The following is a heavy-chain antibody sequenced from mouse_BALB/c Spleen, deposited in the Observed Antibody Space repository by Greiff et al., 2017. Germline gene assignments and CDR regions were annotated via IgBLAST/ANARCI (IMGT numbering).Heavy chain of an antibody. CDR2: ISYDGSN. Sequence: EVQLQQSGPGLVKPSQSLSLTCSVTGYSITSGYYWNWIRQFPGNKLEWMGYISYDGSNNYNPSLKNRISITRDTSKNQFFLKLNSVTTEDTATYYCARDRDDYDGGAFDYWGQGTTLTVSS. D-gene: IGHD2-4*01. J-gene: IGHJ2*01. CDR3: ARDRDDYDGGAFDY. CDR1: GYSITSGYY. V-gene: IGHV3-6*02.